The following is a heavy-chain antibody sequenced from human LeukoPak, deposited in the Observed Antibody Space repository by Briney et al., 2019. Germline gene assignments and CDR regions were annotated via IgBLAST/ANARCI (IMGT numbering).Heavy chain of an antibody. V-gene: IGHV3-23*01. J-gene: IGHJ1*01. CDR2: ISGSGGST. CDR3: AKEIYGDSTGGRFQH. Sequence: GGSLRLSCAASGFTFSSYAMSWVRQAAGKGLEWVSVISGSGGSTYYADSVKGRFTISRDNSKNTLYLQMNSLRAEDTAVYYCAKEIYGDSTGGRFQHWGQGTLVTVSS. CDR1: GFTFSSYA. D-gene: IGHD4-17*01.